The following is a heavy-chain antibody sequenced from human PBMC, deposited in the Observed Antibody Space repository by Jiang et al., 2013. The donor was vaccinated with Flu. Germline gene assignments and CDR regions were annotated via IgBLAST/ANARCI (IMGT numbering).Heavy chain of an antibody. V-gene: IGHV4-30-4*01. CDR1: GGSINSGDYY. Sequence: VQLVESGPGLVKPSQTLSLTCTVSGGSINSGDYYWSWIRPAPREGLEWVGYVYYTGITYYNPSLMSRISISVDTSKNHFSLKMNSVIAADTAVYYCARMDYGSGTNFYYYGMDVWGQGTTVTVSS. CDR2: VYYTGIT. J-gene: IGHJ6*02. CDR3: ARMDYGSGTNFYYYGMDV. D-gene: IGHD3-10*01.